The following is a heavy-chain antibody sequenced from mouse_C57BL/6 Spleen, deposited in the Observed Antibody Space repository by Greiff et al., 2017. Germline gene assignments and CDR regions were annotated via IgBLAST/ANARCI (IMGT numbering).Heavy chain of an antibody. V-gene: IGHV1-18*01. CDR1: GYTFTDYN. CDR3: AREYYYGGSYGYFDV. D-gene: IGHD1-1*01. CDR2: INPNNGGT. Sequence: VQLQQSGPELVKPGASVKIPCKASGYTFTDYNMDWVKQSHGKSLEWIGDINPNNGGTIYNQKFKGKATLTVDKSSSTAYMELRSLTSEDTAVYYCAREYYYGGSYGYFDVWGTGTTVTVSS. J-gene: IGHJ1*03.